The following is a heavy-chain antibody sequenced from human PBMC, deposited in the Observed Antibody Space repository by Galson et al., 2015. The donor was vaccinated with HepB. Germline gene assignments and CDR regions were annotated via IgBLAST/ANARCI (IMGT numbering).Heavy chain of an antibody. Sequence: SVKVSCKASGYTFTGYYMHWVRQAPGQGLEWMGWINPNSGGTNYAQKFQGRVTMTKDTSISTAYMELSRLRSDDTAVYYCAREYCSSTSCYQYFQHWGQGTLVTVSS. CDR1: GYTFTGYY. CDR3: AREYCSSTSCYQYFQH. D-gene: IGHD2-2*01. V-gene: IGHV1-2*02. CDR2: INPNSGGT. J-gene: IGHJ1*01.